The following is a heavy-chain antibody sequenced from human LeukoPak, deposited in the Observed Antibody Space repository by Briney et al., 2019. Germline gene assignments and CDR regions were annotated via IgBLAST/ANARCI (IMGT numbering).Heavy chain of an antibody. D-gene: IGHD6-6*01. CDR1: GGSFSSSSYY. V-gene: IGHV4-39*01. CDR2: IYYSGST. J-gene: IGHJ4*02. Sequence: SETLSLTCTVSGGSFSSSSYYWGWIRQPPGKGLAWIGSIYYSGSTYYNPSLKSRVTISVDTSKNQFSLKLSSVTAADTAVYYCARHLKYISSSFDYWGQGTLVTVSS. CDR3: ARHLKYISSSFDY.